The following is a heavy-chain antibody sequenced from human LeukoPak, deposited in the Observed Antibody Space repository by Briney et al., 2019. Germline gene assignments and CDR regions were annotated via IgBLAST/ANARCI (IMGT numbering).Heavy chain of an antibody. CDR3: AKTQDSNTWSTNNWFDS. J-gene: IGHJ5*01. V-gene: IGHV3-30*02. CDR2: IRYDGSNK. Sequence: GGSLRLSCAASGFTFSSYGMHWVRQAPGKGLEWVAFIRYDGSNKYYADSVKGRFTISRDNSKNTLYLQMNSLRVEDTAVYYCAKTQDSNTWSTNNWFDSWGQGTLVTVSS. CDR1: GFTFSSYG. D-gene: IGHD6-13*01.